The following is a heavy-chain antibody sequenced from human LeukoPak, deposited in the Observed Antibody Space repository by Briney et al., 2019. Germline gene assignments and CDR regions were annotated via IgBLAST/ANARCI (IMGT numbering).Heavy chain of an antibody. CDR3: AKHDYGDYVFDY. D-gene: IGHD4-17*01. CDR1: GYTFTSYD. J-gene: IGHJ4*02. V-gene: IGHV1-8*01. CDR2: MNPNSGNT. Sequence: ASVKVSCKASGYTFTSYDINWVRQATGQGLEWMGWMNPNSGNTGYAQKFQGRVTMTRNTSISIAYMELSSLRSEDTAVYYCAKHDYGDYVFDYWGQGTLVTVSS.